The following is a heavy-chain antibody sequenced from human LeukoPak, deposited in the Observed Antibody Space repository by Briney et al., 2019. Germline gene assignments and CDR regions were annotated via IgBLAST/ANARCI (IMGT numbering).Heavy chain of an antibody. Sequence: ASVKVSCKASGGTFSSYYIHWVRQAPGQGLEWMGIINPSGGITSYAQRFQGRVTLTRDTSTSTVYMELSSLRSDDTAVYYCAKGSAVTGSRFPLDSWGQGTLVTVSS. J-gene: IGHJ4*02. V-gene: IGHV1-46*01. CDR2: INPSGGIT. CDR3: AKGSAVTGSRFPLDS. CDR1: GGTFSSYY. D-gene: IGHD2-21*02.